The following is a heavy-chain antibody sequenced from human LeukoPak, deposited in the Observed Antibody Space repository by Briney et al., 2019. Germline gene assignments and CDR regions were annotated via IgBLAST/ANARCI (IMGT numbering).Heavy chain of an antibody. Sequence: GASVKVSCKASGGTFSSYAISWVRPAPGQGLEWMGRIIPILGIANYAQKFQGRVTITADKSTSTAYMELSSLRSEDTAVYYCARVSQNYYDSSGYDYWGQGTLVTVSS. CDR1: GGTFSSYA. CDR2: IIPILGIA. J-gene: IGHJ4*02. CDR3: ARVSQNYYDSSGYDY. D-gene: IGHD3-22*01. V-gene: IGHV1-69*04.